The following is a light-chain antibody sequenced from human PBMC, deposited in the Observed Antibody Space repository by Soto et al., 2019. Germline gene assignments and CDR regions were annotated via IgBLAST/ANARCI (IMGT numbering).Light chain of an antibody. CDR2: EVT. CDR3: SSYTTTTTVD. CDR1: SSDVGVYNY. V-gene: IGLV2-14*01. Sequence: QSALTQPASVSGSLGQSITISCIGTSSDVGVYNYVSWYQQHPGKAPKLMIYEVTHRPSGVSNRFSGSKSANTASLTISGLQAEDEAVYYCSSYTTTTTVDFGGGTKLTVL. J-gene: IGLJ2*01.